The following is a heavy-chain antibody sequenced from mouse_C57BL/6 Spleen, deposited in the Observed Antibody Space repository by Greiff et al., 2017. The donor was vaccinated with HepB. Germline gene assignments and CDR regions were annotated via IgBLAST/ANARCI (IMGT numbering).Heavy chain of an antibody. Sequence: VKVVESGAELVRPGASVTLSCKASGYTFTDYEMHWVKQTPVHGLEWIGAIDPETGGTAYNQKFKGKAILTADKSSSTAYMELRSLTSEDSAVYYCTRNDGSSSWYFDVWGTGTTVTVSS. D-gene: IGHD1-1*01. V-gene: IGHV1-15*01. CDR3: TRNDGSSSWYFDV. CDR1: GYTFTDYE. CDR2: IDPETGGT. J-gene: IGHJ1*03.